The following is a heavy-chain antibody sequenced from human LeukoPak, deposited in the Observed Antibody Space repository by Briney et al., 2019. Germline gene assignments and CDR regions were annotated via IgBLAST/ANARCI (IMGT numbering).Heavy chain of an antibody. D-gene: IGHD6-19*01. Sequence: GGSLRLSCAASGFTFSSYAMSWVRQAPGKGLEWGSTISDSGGSTYYADSVKGRFTISRDNSKNTLSLQMNSLRAEDTAKYYCAKDLSSSGFRIDYWGQGTLVTVSS. CDR3: AKDLSSSGFRIDY. J-gene: IGHJ4*02. V-gene: IGHV3-23*01. CDR2: ISDSGGST. CDR1: GFTFSSYA.